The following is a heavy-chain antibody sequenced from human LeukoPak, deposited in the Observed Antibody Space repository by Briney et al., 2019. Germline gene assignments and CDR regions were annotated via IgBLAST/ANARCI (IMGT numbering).Heavy chain of an antibody. CDR2: IYYSGST. J-gene: IGHJ4*02. CDR3: ARHRDPDYYDSSGYYPSHFGY. CDR1: GGSISSSSYY. V-gene: IGHV4-39*01. Sequence: SETLSLTCTVSGGSISSSSYYWGWFRQPPGKGLEWIRSIYYSGSTYYNPSLKSRVTISADTSKNQFSLKLSSVTAADTAVYYCARHRDPDYYDSSGYYPSHFGYWGQGTLVTVSS. D-gene: IGHD3-22*01.